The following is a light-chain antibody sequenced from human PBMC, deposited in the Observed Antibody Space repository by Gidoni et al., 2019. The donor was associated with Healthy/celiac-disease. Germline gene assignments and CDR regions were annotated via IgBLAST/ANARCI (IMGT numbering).Light chain of an antibody. V-gene: IGLV2-11*01. CDR1: SSDVGGYNY. Sequence: QSALTQPPSVSGSPGQSVTLPCTGTSSDVGGYNYVSWYQQHPGKAPKLMIYDVSKRPSGVPDRFSGSKSGNTASLTISGLQPEDEADYYCCSYAGSLYVFGTGTKVTVL. CDR2: DVS. CDR3: CSYAGSLYV. J-gene: IGLJ1*01.